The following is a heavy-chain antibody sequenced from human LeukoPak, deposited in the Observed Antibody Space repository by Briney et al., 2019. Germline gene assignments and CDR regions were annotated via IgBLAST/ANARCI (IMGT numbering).Heavy chain of an antibody. CDR2: IYNSGTT. Sequence: SETLSLTCTVSGGTISSYYWNWIRQPPGKGLEWIGYIYNSGTTCYNPSLESRVTISGDTSKNQFSLKLSSVTAADTAVYYCARTAGWSYGFDYWGQGTLVTVSS. CDR3: ARTAGWSYGFDY. D-gene: IGHD3-16*01. V-gene: IGHV4-4*09. J-gene: IGHJ4*02. CDR1: GGTISSYY.